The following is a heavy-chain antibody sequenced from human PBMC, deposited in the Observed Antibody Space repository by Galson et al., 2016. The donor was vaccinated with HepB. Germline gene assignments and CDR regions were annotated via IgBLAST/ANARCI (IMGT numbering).Heavy chain of an antibody. CDR3: ARETTIFGVRGATGAFDY. CDR2: IYSGGST. J-gene: IGHJ4*02. Sequence: SLRLSCAASGFTVSSNYMSWVRQAPGKGLEWASLIYSGGSTYYADPVTGRFTISRDNSKNTLYLQMNSLRLEDTAVYYCARETTIFGVRGATGAFDYWGQGTLVTVSS. CDR1: GFTVSSNY. V-gene: IGHV3-66*02. D-gene: IGHD3-3*01.